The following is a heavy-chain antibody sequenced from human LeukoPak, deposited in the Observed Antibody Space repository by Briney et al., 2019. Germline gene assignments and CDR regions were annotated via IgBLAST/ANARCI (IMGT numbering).Heavy chain of an antibody. CDR2: INWNGGST. J-gene: IGHJ5*02. Sequence: PGGSLRLSCAASGFTFDDYGMSWVRQAPGKGLEWVSGINWNGGSTGYADSVKGRFTISRDNAKNSLYLQMNSLRAEDTALYYCAREGCSGGSCYSAWFDPWGQGTLVTVSS. D-gene: IGHD2-15*01. CDR3: AREGCSGGSCYSAWFDP. CDR1: GFTFDDYG. V-gene: IGHV3-20*04.